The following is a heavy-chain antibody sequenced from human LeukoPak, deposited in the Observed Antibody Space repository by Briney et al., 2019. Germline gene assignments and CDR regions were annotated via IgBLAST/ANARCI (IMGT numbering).Heavy chain of an antibody. J-gene: IGHJ4*02. CDR2: MYYGGTT. D-gene: IGHD5-12*01. CDR1: GGSIGTSTYY. V-gene: IGHV4-39*01. CDR3: ATGKYSGYYDY. Sequence: PSETLSLTCTVSGGSIGTSTYYGGWVRQPPGKGLEWIGSMYYGGTTYYNPSLKSRVTLSVDTSKNQFSLRLSSVTAADWAVYFCATGKYSGYYDYWGQGTLVTVSS.